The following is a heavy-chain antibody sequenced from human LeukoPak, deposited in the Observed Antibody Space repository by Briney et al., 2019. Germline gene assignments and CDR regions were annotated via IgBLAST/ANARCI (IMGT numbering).Heavy chain of an antibody. CDR2: IIPIFGTA. J-gene: IGHJ6*02. V-gene: IGHV1-69*05. D-gene: IGHD6-13*01. CDR1: GGTFSSYA. CDR3: ARLKILAARYYYYGMDV. Sequence: GASVKVSCKASGGTFSSYAISWVRQAPGQGLEWMGGIIPIFGTANYAQKFQGRVTITTDESTSTAYMELRSLRSDDTAVYYCARLKILAARYYYYGMDVWGQGTTVTVSS.